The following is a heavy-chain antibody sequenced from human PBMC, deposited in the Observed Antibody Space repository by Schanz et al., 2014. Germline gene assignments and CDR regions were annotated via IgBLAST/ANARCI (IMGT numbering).Heavy chain of an antibody. CDR1: GYTFTGYY. Sequence: QVQLVQSGAEMKKPGASVKVSCKASGYTFTGYYMHWVRQAPGQGLEWVGWINPNSGTTNYAQKFQGWVTMTRDTSISTAYMELSRLKSDDTAVYYCARSGSSNWYFFDYWGQGTLVTVSS. CDR3: ARSGSSNWYFFDY. V-gene: IGHV1-2*04. D-gene: IGHD6-13*01. J-gene: IGHJ4*02. CDR2: INPNSGTT.